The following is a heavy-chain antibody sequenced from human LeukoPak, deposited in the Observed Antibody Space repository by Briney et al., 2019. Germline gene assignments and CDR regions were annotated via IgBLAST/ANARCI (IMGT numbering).Heavy chain of an antibody. Sequence: GGSVKVSCEASGYTFTCYYMHWVRQAPGQGLEWMGWINPNSGGTNYAQKFQGRVTMTRDTSISTAYMELSRLRSDDTAVYYCARAGGWLQSPFDYWGQGTLVTVAT. CDR1: GYTFTCYY. CDR2: INPNSGGT. D-gene: IGHD5-24*01. J-gene: IGHJ4*02. CDR3: ARAGGWLQSPFDY. V-gene: IGHV1-2*02.